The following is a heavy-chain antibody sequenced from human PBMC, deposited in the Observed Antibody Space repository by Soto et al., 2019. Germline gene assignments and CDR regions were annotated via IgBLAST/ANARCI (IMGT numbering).Heavy chain of an antibody. V-gene: IGHV4-61*01. CDR1: GGSVSSGSYY. D-gene: IGHD3-9*01. CDR2: IYYSGST. CDR3: ARAPYYDILTGHYYYYYGMDV. J-gene: IGHJ6*02. Sequence: SETLSLTCTVSGGSVSSGSYYWSWIRQPPGKGLEWIGYIYYSGSTNYNPSLKSRVTISVDTSKNQFSLKLSSVTAADTAVYYCARAPYYDILTGHYYYYYGMDVWGQGTTVTVSS.